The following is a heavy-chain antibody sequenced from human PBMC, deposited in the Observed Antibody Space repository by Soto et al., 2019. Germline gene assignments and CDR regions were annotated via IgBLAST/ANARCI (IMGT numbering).Heavy chain of an antibody. CDR3: ANIIAAPNWFDP. CDR1: GFTFSSYA. V-gene: IGHV3-23*01. Sequence: SGRSLRLSCAASGFTFSSYAMSWVRQAPGKGLEWVSAISGSGGSTYYAASVKGRFTISRDNSKNTLYLQMNSLRAEDTAVYYCANIIAAPNWFDPWGRGTLVTVSS. J-gene: IGHJ5*02. CDR2: ISGSGGST. D-gene: IGHD6-13*01.